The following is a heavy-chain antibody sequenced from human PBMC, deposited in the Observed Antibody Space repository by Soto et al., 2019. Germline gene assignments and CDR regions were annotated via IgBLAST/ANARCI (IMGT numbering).Heavy chain of an antibody. J-gene: IGHJ5*02. CDR1: GGSIYATNW. Sequence: QVQLQESGPGLVKPSGTLSLTCAVSGGSIYATNWWTWVRQSPGKGLEWIGEIFHNGVTSYNPSLKSRVTISMNKSKNQFYLKLNSVTAADTAVYFCARGIAVAASNAYNWFDPWGQGTLVIVSS. V-gene: IGHV4-4*02. CDR3: ARGIAVAASNAYNWFDP. CDR2: IFHNGVT. D-gene: IGHD6-19*01.